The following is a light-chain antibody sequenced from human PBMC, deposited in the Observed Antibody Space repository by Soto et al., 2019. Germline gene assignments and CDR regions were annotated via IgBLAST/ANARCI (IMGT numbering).Light chain of an antibody. CDR1: SSDIGGYYD. V-gene: IGLV2-14*01. CDR2: DVN. J-gene: IGLJ1*01. CDR3: CSFTSRRTYV. Sequence: QSALTQPASVSGSPGQSTTISCTGTSSDIGGYYDVSWYQQLPGEAPKLIIYDVNDRPSGVSPRFSGSKSGNAASLTISGLHDDDEGDYCWCSFTSRRTYVFGTGTKLTVL.